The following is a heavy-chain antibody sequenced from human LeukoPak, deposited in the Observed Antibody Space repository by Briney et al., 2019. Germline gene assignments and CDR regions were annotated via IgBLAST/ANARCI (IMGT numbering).Heavy chain of an antibody. CDR2: IKSDGIST. Sequence: PGGSLRLSCAVSGFTLSNHWMHWVRQAPGKGLVWVSRIKSDGISTSYADSVRGRFTISRDNSKNTLYLQMNSLRAEDTAVYYCAKDYATFDAFDIWGQGTMVTVSS. CDR1: GFTLSNHW. CDR3: AKDYATFDAFDI. D-gene: IGHD1-26*01. V-gene: IGHV3-74*01. J-gene: IGHJ3*02.